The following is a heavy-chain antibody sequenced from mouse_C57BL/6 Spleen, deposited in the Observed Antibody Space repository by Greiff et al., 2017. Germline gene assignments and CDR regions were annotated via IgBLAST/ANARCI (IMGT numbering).Heavy chain of an antibody. J-gene: IGHJ2*01. CDR1: GYTFTDKN. V-gene: IGHV1-22*01. D-gene: IGHD1-1*01. Sequence: EVQLQQSGPELVKPGASVKMSCKASGYTFTDKNMHWVKQSHGKSLEWFGSINPNNGGTSYNQKFKGKATWTVNKSASTAYMELRSLTSEDSAVYYCARDYGSSYFDDWGQCTTLTVSS. CDR3: ARDYGSSYFDD. CDR2: INPNNGGT.